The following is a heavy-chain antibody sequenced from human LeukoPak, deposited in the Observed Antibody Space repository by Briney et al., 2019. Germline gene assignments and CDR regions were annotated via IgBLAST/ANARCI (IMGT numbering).Heavy chain of an antibody. CDR2: IIPIFGTA. J-gene: IGHJ4*02. V-gene: IGHV1-69*06. CDR1: GGTFSSYA. Sequence: GASVKVSCKASGGTFSSYAISWVRQAPGQGLEWMGGIIPIFGTANYAQKFQGRVTITADKSTSTAYMELSSLRSEDTAVYYCAREGDSSSTFDYWGQGTLVTVSS. D-gene: IGHD6-13*01. CDR3: AREGDSSSTFDY.